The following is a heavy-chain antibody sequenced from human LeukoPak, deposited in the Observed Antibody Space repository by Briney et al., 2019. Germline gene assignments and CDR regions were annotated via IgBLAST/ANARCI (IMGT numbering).Heavy chain of an antibody. V-gene: IGHV3-7*01. D-gene: IGHD6-19*01. J-gene: IGHJ4*02. CDR3: ARTAVAGSYYFDY. CDR1: GFTFSGW. Sequence: GGSLRLSCAASGFTFSGWMSWLRQAPGKGLEWVANIKQDATAKYYVDSVKGRFTISRDNAKNSLYLDMNSLRAEDTAVYYCARTAVAGSYYFDYWGQGTLVTVSS. CDR2: IKQDATAK.